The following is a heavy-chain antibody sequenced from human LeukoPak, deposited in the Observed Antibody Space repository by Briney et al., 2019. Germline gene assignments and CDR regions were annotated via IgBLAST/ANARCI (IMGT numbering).Heavy chain of an antibody. CDR3: AKDTAQIAAAGPFDY. Sequence: GGSLRLSCAASGFTFDDYAMHWVRQAPGKGLEWVSLISWVGGSTYYADSVKGRFTISRDNSKNSLYLQMNSLRAEDTALYYCAKDTAQIAAAGPFDYWGQGTLVTVSS. J-gene: IGHJ4*02. CDR2: ISWVGGST. V-gene: IGHV3-43D*03. CDR1: GFTFDDYA. D-gene: IGHD6-13*01.